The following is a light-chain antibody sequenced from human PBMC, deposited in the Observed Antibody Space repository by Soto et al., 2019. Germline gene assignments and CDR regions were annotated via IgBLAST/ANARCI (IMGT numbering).Light chain of an antibody. J-gene: IGLJ1*01. V-gene: IGLV2-14*03. CDR1: RSDIGAYSF. CDR2: DVS. Sequence: QSALTQPASVSGSPGQSITITCTGTRSDIGAYSFVSWYQQHPGEVPKLMLYDVSIRPSGVSNRFSGSKSGNTASLTISGLQAEDEADYYCSSYTSSSTQVFGTGTKVTVL. CDR3: SSYTSSSTQV.